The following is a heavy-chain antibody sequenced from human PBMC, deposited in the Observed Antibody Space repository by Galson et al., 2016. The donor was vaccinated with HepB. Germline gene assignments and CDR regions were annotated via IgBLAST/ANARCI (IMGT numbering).Heavy chain of an antibody. V-gene: IGHV3-23*01. J-gene: IGHJ5*02. Sequence: SLRLSCAASGLTFRKYAMSWVRQAPGKGLEWVSTISDSGKTYYTDSVKGRFTISRDNSRNTVDIQMISLRAEDTAMYYCAKESDYFGSGLGFDPWGKGILVIVSS. CDR3: AKESDYFGSGLGFDP. CDR1: GLTFRKYA. D-gene: IGHD3-10*01. CDR2: ISDSGKT.